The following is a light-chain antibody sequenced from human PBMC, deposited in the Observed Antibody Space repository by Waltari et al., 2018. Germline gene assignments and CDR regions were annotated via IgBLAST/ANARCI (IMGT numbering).Light chain of an antibody. V-gene: IGLV1-40*01. J-gene: IGLJ2*01. CDR3: QSYDSSLSEV. CDR1: RSNIGAGHA. CDR2: GNS. Sequence: QSVLTQPPSVSGAPGHTVTISPPGRRSNIGAGHALHLSQQLPGTAPKLLIYGNSNRPSGVPDRFSGSKSGTSASLAITGLQAEDEADYYCQSYDSSLSEVFGGGTKLTVL.